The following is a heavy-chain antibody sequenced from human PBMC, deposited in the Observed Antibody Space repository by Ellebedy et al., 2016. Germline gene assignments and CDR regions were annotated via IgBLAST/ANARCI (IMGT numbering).Heavy chain of an antibody. Sequence: GESLKISCAASGFTFSRYGMHWVRQAPGKGLEWVAVISYDGTNEYYADSVKGRFTISRDNSKNTVYLQMNSLRADDTAVYYSHGGSGAFDIWGQGTMVTVSS. CDR2: ISYDGTNE. CDR1: GFTFSRYG. CDR3: HGGSGAFDI. J-gene: IGHJ3*02. V-gene: IGHV3-30*03. D-gene: IGHD3-10*01.